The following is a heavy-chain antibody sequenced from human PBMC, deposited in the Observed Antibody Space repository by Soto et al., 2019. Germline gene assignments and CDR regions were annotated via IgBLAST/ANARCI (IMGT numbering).Heavy chain of an antibody. CDR1: GFTFSSYG. V-gene: IGHV3-33*01. CDR2: IWYDGSNK. Sequence: GSLRLSCAASGFTFSSYGMHWVRQAPGKGLEWVAVIWYDGSNKYYADSVKGRFTISRDNSKNTLYLQMNSLRAEDTAVYYCARDVGGSSSFYYYYYGMDVWGQGTTVTVSS. CDR3: ARDVGGSSSFYYYYYGMDV. D-gene: IGHD6-13*01. J-gene: IGHJ6*02.